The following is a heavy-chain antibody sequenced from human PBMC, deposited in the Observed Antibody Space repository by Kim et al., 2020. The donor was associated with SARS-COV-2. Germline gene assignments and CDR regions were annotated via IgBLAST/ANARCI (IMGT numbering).Heavy chain of an antibody. CDR2: INPNSGGT. V-gene: IGHV1-2*06. Sequence: ASVKVSCKASGYTFTGYYMHWVRQAPGQGLEWMGRINPNSGGTNYAQKFQRRVTMTRDTSISTAYMELSRLRSDDTAVYYCAREGGTTSGWYPDDYWGQGTLVTVSS. CDR3: AREGGTTSGWYPDDY. D-gene: IGHD6-19*01. J-gene: IGHJ4*02. CDR1: GYTFTGYY.